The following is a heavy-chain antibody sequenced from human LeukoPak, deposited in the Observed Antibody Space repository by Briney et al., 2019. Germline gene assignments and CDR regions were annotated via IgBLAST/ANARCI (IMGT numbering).Heavy chain of an antibody. Sequence: GESLKISCKSSGYSFTGYWIGWVRQMPGKGLEWMWIIYPGDSDTTYSPSFQGQVTISADKSISTAYLQWSSLKASDSAMYYCARRVHDYAGNANFDSWGQGTLVTVSS. D-gene: IGHD4-23*01. CDR3: ARRVHDYAGNANFDS. V-gene: IGHV5-51*01. CDR2: IYPGDSDT. CDR1: GYSFTGYW. J-gene: IGHJ4*02.